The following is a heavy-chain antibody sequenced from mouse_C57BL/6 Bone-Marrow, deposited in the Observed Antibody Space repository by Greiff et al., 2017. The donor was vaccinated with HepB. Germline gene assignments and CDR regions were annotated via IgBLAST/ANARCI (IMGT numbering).Heavy chain of an antibody. CDR2: IWTGGGT. CDR3: ASNYYGSSYWYFDV. CDR1: GFSLTSYA. J-gene: IGHJ1*03. Sequence: VKVEESGPGLVAPSQSLSITCTVSGFSLTSYAISWVRQPPGKGLEWLGVIWTGGGTNYNSALKSRLSISKDNSKSQVFLKMNSLQTDDTARYYCASNYYGSSYWYFDVWGTGTTVTVSS. D-gene: IGHD1-1*01. V-gene: IGHV2-9-1*01.